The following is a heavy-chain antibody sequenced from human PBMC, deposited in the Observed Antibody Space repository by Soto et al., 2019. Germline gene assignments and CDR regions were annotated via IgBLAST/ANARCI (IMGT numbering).Heavy chain of an antibody. CDR1: GDTFSRYS. D-gene: IGHD2-2*01. Sequence: QVQLVQSGAEVKKPGSSVKVSCKASGDTFSRYSITWVRQAPGHGLEWIGRIIPIFGIPTYAQKFQGRVTFTADDSTSTAYMELSSLRSDDTAVYYCAREDRDRETGLVPAAIDGMDVWGQGTTVTVSS. CDR2: IIPIFGIP. V-gene: IGHV1-69*08. CDR3: AREDRDRETGLVPAAIDGMDV. J-gene: IGHJ6*02.